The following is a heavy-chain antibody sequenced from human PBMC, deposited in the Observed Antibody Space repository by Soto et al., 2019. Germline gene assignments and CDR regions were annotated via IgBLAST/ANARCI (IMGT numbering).Heavy chain of an antibody. CDR2: ISAHNGDT. D-gene: IGHD3-22*01. V-gene: IGHV1-18*04. Sequence: ASVKVSCKASGYTFNYYGISWVRQAPGQGLEWVGWISAHNGDTKYAQNLQGRLTLTTDTSTSTAYMELTSLTSDDTAVYYCARDWSRYFDSSGLMWFYWGQGTLLTVSS. CDR3: ARDWSRYFDSSGLMWFY. CDR1: GYTFNYYG. J-gene: IGHJ4*02.